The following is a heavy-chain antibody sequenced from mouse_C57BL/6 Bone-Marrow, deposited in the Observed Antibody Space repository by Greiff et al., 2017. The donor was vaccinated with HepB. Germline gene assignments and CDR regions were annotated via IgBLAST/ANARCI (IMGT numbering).Heavy chain of an antibody. V-gene: IGHV2-2*01. D-gene: IGHD2-4*01. J-gene: IGHJ3*01. Sequence: VKLVESGPGLVQPSQSLSITCTVSGFSLTSYGVHWVRQSPGKGLEWLGVIWSGGSTDYNAAFISRLSISKDNSKSQVFSKMNSLQADDTAIYYCARIYYEFWGKGTLVTVSA. CDR1: GFSLTSYG. CDR2: IWSGGST. CDR3: ARIYYEF.